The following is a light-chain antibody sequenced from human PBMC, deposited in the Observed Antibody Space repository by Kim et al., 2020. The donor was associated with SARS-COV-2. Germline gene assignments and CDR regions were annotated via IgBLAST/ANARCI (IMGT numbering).Light chain of an antibody. CDR1: KLGDRY. CDR2: QDS. Sequence: GSPGQTASITCSGDKLGDRYVSWYQHKAGQSPVLVIEQDSKRPSGIPERFSGSNSGNTATLTISGTQTVDEADYYCQAWDDSTVGFGGGTQLTVL. J-gene: IGLJ2*01. V-gene: IGLV3-1*01. CDR3: QAWDDSTVG.